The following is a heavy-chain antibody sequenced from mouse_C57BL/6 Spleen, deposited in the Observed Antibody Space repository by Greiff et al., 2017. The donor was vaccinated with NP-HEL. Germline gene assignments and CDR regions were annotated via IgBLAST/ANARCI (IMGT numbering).Heavy chain of an antibody. V-gene: IGHV1-18*01. J-gene: IGHJ4*01. D-gene: IGHD2-2*01. Sequence: EVQLQQSGPELVKPGASVKIPCKASGYTFTDYNMDWVKQSHGKSLEWIGDINPNTGGTIYNQKFKGKATLTVYRSVSTAYMELRNLTSDDTAVYYCARLGYHYAMDYWGQGTSVTVSS. CDR2: INPNTGGT. CDR1: GYTFTDYN. CDR3: ARLGYHYAMDY.